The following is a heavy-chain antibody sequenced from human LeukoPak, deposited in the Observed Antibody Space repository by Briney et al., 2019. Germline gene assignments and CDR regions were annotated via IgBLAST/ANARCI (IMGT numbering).Heavy chain of an antibody. CDR3: ARDREWLRFSSYYFDY. CDR2: ISAYNRNT. J-gene: IGHJ4*02. CDR1: GYTFTNYG. Sequence: ASVKVSCKASGYTFTNYGFSWVRQAPGQGLEWMGWISAYNRNTNYAQKFQGRVTMTTDTSSTTAYMELRNLRSDDTAVYYCARDREWLRFSSYYFDYWGQGTLVTVSS. V-gene: IGHV1-18*01. D-gene: IGHD5-12*01.